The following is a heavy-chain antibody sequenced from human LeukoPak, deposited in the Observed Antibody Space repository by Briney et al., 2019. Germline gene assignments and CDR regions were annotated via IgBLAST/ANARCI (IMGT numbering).Heavy chain of an antibody. CDR1: GGSISSYY. CDR2: IYYSGST. V-gene: IGHV4-59*12. CDR3: ARDFIAAAGRYNWFDP. J-gene: IGHJ5*02. D-gene: IGHD6-13*01. Sequence: SETLSLTCTVSGGSISSYYWSWIRQPPGKGLEWIGYIYYSGSTNYNPSLKSRVTISVDTSKNQFSLKLSSVTAADTAVYYCARDFIAAAGRYNWFDPWGQGTLVTVSS.